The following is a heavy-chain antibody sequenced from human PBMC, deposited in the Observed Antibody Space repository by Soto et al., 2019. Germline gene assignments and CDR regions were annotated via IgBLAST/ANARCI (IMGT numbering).Heavy chain of an antibody. J-gene: IGHJ4*02. V-gene: IGHV3-30-3*01. CDR3: SAVAGTSGLDY. CDR2: ISYDGSNK. D-gene: IGHD6-19*01. Sequence: LGLSCAASGFTFSSYAMHWVRQAPGKGLEWGAVISYDGSNKYYADSVKGRFTISRDNSKNTLYLQMNSLRAEDTAVYYCSAVAGTSGLDYWGQGTLVTVAA. CDR1: GFTFSSYA.